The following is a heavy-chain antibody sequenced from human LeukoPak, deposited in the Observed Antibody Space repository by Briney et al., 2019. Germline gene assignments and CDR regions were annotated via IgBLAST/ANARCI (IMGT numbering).Heavy chain of an antibody. CDR3: ARGPPRYSYGYVSTFDY. J-gene: IGHJ4*02. Sequence: PSETLSLTCTVSGGSISSSSYYWSWIRQPAGKGLEWIGRIYTSGSTNYNPSLKSRVTMSVDTSKNQFSLKLSSVTAADTAVYYCARGPPRYSYGYVSTFDYWGQGTLVTVSS. CDR1: GGSISSSSYY. CDR2: IYTSGST. D-gene: IGHD5-18*01. V-gene: IGHV4-61*02.